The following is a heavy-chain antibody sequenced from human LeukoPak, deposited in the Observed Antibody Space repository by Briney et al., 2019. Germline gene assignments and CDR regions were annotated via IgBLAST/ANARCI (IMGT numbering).Heavy chain of an antibody. CDR2: IYYSGST. V-gene: IGHV4-31*03. CDR1: GGSISSGGYY. Sequence: SETLSLTCTVSGGSISSGGYYWSWIRQHPGKGLEWIGYIYYSGSTYYNPSLKSRVTISVHTSKNQFSLKLSSVTAADTAVYYCASGSSSLYYYYYMDVWGKGTTVTVSS. D-gene: IGHD6-6*01. J-gene: IGHJ6*03. CDR3: ASGSSSLYYYYYMDV.